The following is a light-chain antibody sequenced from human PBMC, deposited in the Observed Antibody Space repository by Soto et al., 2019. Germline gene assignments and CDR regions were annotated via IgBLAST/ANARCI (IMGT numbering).Light chain of an antibody. J-gene: IGKJ1*01. CDR1: QRFGSSN. CDR2: STS. CDR3: QQYGNSPWT. V-gene: IGKV3-20*01. Sequence: EVVLTQSPDTLSLPPGERGTLSCRASQRFGSSNLAWYQQKPGQAPRLLIYSTSSRATGIPDRFSGSGSGTDFTLTISRLEPEDFAVYYCQQYGNSPWTFGQGTKVDI.